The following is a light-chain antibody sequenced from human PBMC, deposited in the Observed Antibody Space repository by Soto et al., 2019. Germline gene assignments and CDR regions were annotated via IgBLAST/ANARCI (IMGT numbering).Light chain of an antibody. CDR3: QQYKNWPLT. J-gene: IGKJ4*01. CDR2: GAS. CDR1: QSVSSY. Sequence: EIVLTQSPATLSLSPGERATLSCRASQSVSSYLAWYQQKPGQTPRLLIHGASTRATRIPGRFSGSGSGTEFTLTISSLQSEDFAVYYCQQYKNWPLTFGGGTKVEIK. V-gene: IGKV3D-15*01.